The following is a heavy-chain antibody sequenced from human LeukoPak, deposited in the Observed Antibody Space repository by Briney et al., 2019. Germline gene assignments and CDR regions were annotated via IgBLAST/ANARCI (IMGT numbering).Heavy chain of an antibody. V-gene: IGHV1-2*02. J-gene: IGHJ4*02. D-gene: IGHD3-10*01. CDR2: INPNSGGT. Sequence: ASVKVSCKASGYTFTGYYMHWVRQAPGQGLEWMGWINPNSGGTNYAQKFQGRVTMTRDTSISTAYMELSRLRSDDTAVYYCARGLYYGSGSYWSDPFDYWGQGTLVTVSS. CDR3: ARGLYYGSGSYWSDPFDY. CDR1: GYTFTGYY.